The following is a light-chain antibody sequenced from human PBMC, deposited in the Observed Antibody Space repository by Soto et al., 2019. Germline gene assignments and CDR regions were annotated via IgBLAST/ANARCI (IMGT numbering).Light chain of an antibody. CDR2: GAS. CDR1: QSVSDR. J-gene: IGKJ1*01. V-gene: IGKV3-15*01. CDR3: QQYDNWPWT. Sequence: EKVMTQSPATLSLSPGERATLSCRASQSVSDRLALYQQKPGQAPRLVIYGASTRATGIPVRFSGSGSGTEFTLTISSLQSEDFAFYYCQQYDNWPWTFGQGTKVDI.